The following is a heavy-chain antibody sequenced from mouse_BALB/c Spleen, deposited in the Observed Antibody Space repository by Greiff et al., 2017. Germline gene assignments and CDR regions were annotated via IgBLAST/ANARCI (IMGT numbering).Heavy chain of an antibody. CDR1: GFTFSSYA. Sequence: EVKLMESGGGLVKPGGSLKLSCAASGFTFSSYAMSWVRQTPEKRLEWVASISSGGSTYYPDSVKGRFTISRDNARNILYLQMSSLRSEDTAMYYCARRDYANFDYWGQGTTLRVSS. CDR3: ARRDYANFDY. CDR2: ISSGGST. J-gene: IGHJ2*01. V-gene: IGHV5-6-5*01. D-gene: IGHD2-4*01.